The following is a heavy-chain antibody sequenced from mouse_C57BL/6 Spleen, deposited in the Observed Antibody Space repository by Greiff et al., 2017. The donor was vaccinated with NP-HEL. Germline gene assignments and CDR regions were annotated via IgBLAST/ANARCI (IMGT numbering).Heavy chain of an antibody. CDR1: GFTFSSYA. CDR3: ASLGPFAY. V-gene: IGHV5-4*01. J-gene: IGHJ3*01. D-gene: IGHD4-1*01. CDR2: ISDGGSYT. Sequence: EVQLVESGGGLVKPGGSLKLSCAASGFTFSSYAMSWVRQTPEKRLEWVATISDGGSYTYYPDNVKGRFTITRDKANNNLYLQMSHLKAEDTAVYYCASLGPFAYWGQGTLVTVSA.